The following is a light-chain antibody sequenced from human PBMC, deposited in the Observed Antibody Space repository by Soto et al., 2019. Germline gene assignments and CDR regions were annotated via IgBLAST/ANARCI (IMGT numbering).Light chain of an antibody. Sequence: DIQMTQSPSTLSASVGDRVTITCRASQSISSWLAWYQQEPGKAPKLLISTASSLESGVPSRFSGSGSGTEFALTISSLQPDDFAPYYCQQYSTYPWPFGQGTKVEIK. CDR1: QSISSW. CDR3: QQYSTYPWP. CDR2: TAS. V-gene: IGKV1-5*03. J-gene: IGKJ1*01.